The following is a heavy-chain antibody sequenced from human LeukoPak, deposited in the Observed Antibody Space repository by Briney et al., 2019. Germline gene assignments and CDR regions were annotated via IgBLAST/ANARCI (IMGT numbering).Heavy chain of an antibody. V-gene: IGHV1-24*01. J-gene: IGHJ4*02. CDR2: FDPEDGET. CDR1: GYTLTELS. D-gene: IGHD6-19*01. CDR3: ATRLSSGWYQTFDY. Sequence: ASVKVSCKVSGYTLTELSMHWVRQAPGKGLEWMGGFDPEDGETIYAQKFQGRVTMTEDTSTDTAYMELSSLRSEDTAVYYCATRLSSGWYQTFDYWGQGTLVTVSS.